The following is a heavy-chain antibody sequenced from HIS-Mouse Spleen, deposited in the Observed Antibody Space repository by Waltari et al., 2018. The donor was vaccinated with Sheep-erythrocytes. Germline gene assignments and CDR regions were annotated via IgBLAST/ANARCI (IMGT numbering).Heavy chain of an antibody. CDR1: GYTFTCYY. J-gene: IGHJ1*01. CDR2: INPNSGGT. CDR3: ARGYCSSTSCYGYFQH. V-gene: IGHV1-2*02. Sequence: QVQLVQSGSEVKTPGASVKVSCKASGYTFTCYYIPWVRQAPGQGLEWMGWINPNSGGTNYAQKFQGRVTMTRDTSISTAYMELSRLRSDDTAVYYCARGYCSSTSCYGYFQHWGQGTLVTVSS. D-gene: IGHD2-2*01.